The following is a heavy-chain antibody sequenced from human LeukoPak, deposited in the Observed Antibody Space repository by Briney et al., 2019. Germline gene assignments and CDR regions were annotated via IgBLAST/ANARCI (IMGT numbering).Heavy chain of an antibody. CDR1: GYSFTSYW. V-gene: IGHV5-51*01. CDR3: ARPPRRSYYDSSGYLDAFDI. J-gene: IGHJ3*02. Sequence: GESLKISFKGSGYSFTSYWIGWVRQMPGKGLEWMGIIYPCDSDTRYSPAFQGQVTISADKSISTVYLQWSSLKASDTAMYYCARPPRRSYYDSSGYLDAFDIWGQGTMVTVSS. D-gene: IGHD3-22*01. CDR2: IYPCDSDT.